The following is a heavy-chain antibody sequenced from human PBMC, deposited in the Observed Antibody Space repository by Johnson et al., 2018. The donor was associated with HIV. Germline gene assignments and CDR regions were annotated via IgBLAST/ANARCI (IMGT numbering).Heavy chain of an antibody. CDR1: GFSVSSNF. V-gene: IGHV3-66*01. Sequence: VQLVESGGGVVRPGGSLRLSCAAHGFSVSSNFMSWVRQAPGKGLEWVSVIYSGGSTYYANSVKGRFTISRDNSKNTLYLQMNSLRAEDTAVYYCARSGWYLSYAFDIWGQGTMVTVSS. CDR3: ARSGWYLSYAFDI. D-gene: IGHD6-19*01. J-gene: IGHJ3*02. CDR2: IYSGGST.